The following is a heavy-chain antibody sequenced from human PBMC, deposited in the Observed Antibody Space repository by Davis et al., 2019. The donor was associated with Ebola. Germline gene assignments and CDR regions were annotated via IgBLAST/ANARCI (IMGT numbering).Heavy chain of an antibody. D-gene: IGHD5/OR15-5a*01. V-gene: IGHV3-21*01. CDR3: ARSTV. CDR1: GFPFSSYS. J-gene: IGHJ6*02. Sequence: GSLRPPFAAPGFPFSSYSMNRVRQAPGKGLEWVASISSSSYYKYYADSVKGRFTISRDNTKNSLYLQMNSLRPEDAAVYYCARSTVWGQGTPVAVSS. CDR2: ISSSSYYK.